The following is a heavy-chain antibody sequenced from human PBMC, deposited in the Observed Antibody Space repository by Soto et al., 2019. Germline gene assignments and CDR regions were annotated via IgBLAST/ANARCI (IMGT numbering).Heavy chain of an antibody. J-gene: IGHJ4*02. Sequence: LSLTCAVSGYSISSGYYLCCIRQPPGKGLEWIGSFYYGGSTYYNPSLKSRVTTSVDTSKNLFSLKLSSVTAADTAMYYCASRRSTIWPIEFWGQGALVTVSS. CDR2: FYYGGST. CDR1: GYSISSGYY. CDR3: ASRRSTIWPIEF. V-gene: IGHV4-38-2*01.